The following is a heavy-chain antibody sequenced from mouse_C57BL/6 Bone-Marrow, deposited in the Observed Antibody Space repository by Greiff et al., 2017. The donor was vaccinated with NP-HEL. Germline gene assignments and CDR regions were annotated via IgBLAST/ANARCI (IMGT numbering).Heavy chain of an antibody. J-gene: IGHJ3*01. Sequence: EVQGVESGEGLVKPGGSLKLSCAASGFTFSSYAMSWVRQTPEKRLEWVAYISSGGDYIYYADNVKGRFTISRYNARNTLYLQMSSLKSEDTAMYYCTREGRRFADWGQGTLVTVSA. CDR3: TREGRRFAD. V-gene: IGHV5-9-1*02. CDR2: ISSGGDYI. CDR1: GFTFSSYA.